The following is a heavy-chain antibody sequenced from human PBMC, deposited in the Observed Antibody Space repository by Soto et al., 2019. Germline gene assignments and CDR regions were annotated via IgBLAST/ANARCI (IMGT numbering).Heavy chain of an antibody. CDR1: GFTFSSYR. Sequence: EVQLVESGGGLVQPGGSLRLSCAASGFTFSSYRMSWVRQAPGKGLEWVANIKQGGSEKYYVDSVKGRFTISRDNAKNSLCLQMNSLRAEDTAVYYCARVQYSLVDLVVASAALDHWGQGTLVTVSS. CDR2: IKQGGSEK. D-gene: IGHD2-2*01. J-gene: IGHJ4*02. CDR3: ARVQYSLVDLVVASAALDH. V-gene: IGHV3-7*03.